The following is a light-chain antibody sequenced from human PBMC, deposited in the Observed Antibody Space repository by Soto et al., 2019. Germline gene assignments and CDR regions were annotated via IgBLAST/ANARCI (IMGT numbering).Light chain of an antibody. CDR3: QHLNSHPL. V-gene: IGKV1-9*01. Sequence: DIQLTQSPSFLSASVGDRVTITCRASQGISSYLPWYQHKPGKAPNLLISRASSLQSGVPSRISGSGSGTEFNLTISILQHEDLATYYRQHLNSHPLFGQGTKVEIK. CDR2: RAS. J-gene: IGKJ1*01. CDR1: QGISSY.